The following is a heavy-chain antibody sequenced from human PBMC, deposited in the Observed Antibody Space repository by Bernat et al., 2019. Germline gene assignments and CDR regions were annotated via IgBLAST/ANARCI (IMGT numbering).Heavy chain of an antibody. V-gene: IGHV3-33*01. J-gene: IGHJ4*02. CDR1: GFTFSSYG. CDR3: ARDGSTDSSGIFDY. Sequence: QVQLVESGGGVVQPGRSLRLSCAASGFTFSSYGMHWVRQVPGKGLEWVAVIWYDGSNKYYADSVKGRFTISRDNSKNTLYLQMNSLRAEDTAVYYCARDGSTDSSGIFDYWGQGTLVTVSS. CDR2: IWYDGSNK. D-gene: IGHD3-22*01.